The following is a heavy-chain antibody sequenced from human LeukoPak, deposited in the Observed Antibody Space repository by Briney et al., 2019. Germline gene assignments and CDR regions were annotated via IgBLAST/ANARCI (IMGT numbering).Heavy chain of an antibody. J-gene: IGHJ4*02. D-gene: IGHD3-22*01. CDR1: GYTFTSYD. Sequence: ASVKVSCKASGYTFTSYDINWVRQATGQGVEWMGWMNPNSGNTGYAQKFQGRVTMTRNTSISTAYMELSSLRSEDTAVYYCARDYYDSSGYYLFDYWGQGTLVTVSS. CDR3: ARDYYDSSGYYLFDY. CDR2: MNPNSGNT. V-gene: IGHV1-8*01.